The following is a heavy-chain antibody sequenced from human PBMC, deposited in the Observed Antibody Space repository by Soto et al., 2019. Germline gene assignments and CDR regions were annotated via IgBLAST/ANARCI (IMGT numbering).Heavy chain of an antibody. D-gene: IGHD2-8*01. J-gene: IGHJ3*02. V-gene: IGHV3-33*01. CDR3: ARDRYCTNGVCYAFDI. CDR2: IWYDGSNK. CDR1: GFTFSSYG. Sequence: GGSLRLSCAASGFTFSSYGMHWVRQAPGKGLEWVAVIWYDGSNKYYADSVKGRFTISRDNSKNTLYLQMNSLRAEDTAVYYCARDRYCTNGVCYAFDIWGQGTMVTVSS.